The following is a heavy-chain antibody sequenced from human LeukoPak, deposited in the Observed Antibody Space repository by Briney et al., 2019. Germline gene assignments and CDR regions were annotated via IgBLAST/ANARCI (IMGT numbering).Heavy chain of an antibody. D-gene: IGHD3-10*01. V-gene: IGHV3-74*01. CDR2: INSDGSST. CDR1: GFTFSSYW. J-gene: IGHJ6*02. Sequence: TGGSLRLSCAASGFTFSSYWMHWVRQGPGKGLVWVSYINSDGSSTSYADSVKGRFTISRDNAKNTLYLQMTSLRVEDTAVYSCASLLTPYHGSGGGGMDVWGQGTTVTVSS. CDR3: ASLLTPYHGSGGGGMDV.